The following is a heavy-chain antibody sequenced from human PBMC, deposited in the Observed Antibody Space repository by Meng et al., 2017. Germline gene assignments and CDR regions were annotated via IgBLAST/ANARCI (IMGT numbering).Heavy chain of an antibody. CDR2: ITKDGSRK. CDR1: GFIFSNYE. V-gene: IGHV3-30*16. J-gene: IGHJ4*02. Sequence: GQVVESGGYVVPPGRSLTLSCAASGFIFSNYEMHWVRQAPGKGLEWVACITKDGSRKYYLGSVRGRFTISRDNSKNTLYLEMNSLRSEDTALYYCARDFDYWGQGTLVTVSS. CDR3: ARDFDY.